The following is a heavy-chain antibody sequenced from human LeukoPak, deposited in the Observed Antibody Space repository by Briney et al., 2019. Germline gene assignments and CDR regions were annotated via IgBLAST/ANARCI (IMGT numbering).Heavy chain of an antibody. Sequence: SETLSLTCTVSGYSISSGYYWGWIRQSPGKGLEWIGSIYHGGSTSYNPSLRRRVIVPVDTPKNHFSLKMSSVTAADTGVYYCARDLSSCAGDCYSDGFDYWGQGALVTVSS. CDR2: IYHGGST. D-gene: IGHD2-21*02. CDR3: ARDLSSCAGDCYSDGFDY. V-gene: IGHV4-38-2*02. CDR1: GYSISSGYY. J-gene: IGHJ4*02.